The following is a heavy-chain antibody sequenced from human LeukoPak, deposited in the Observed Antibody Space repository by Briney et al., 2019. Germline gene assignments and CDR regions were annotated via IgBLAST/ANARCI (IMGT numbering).Heavy chain of an antibody. D-gene: IGHD6-19*01. Sequence: SGGSLRLSCAASGFTFSTSWMSWVRQAPGKGLEWVANIKQDGSEKYYVDSVKGRFTISRDNAKNSLYLQMNSLRAEDTAVYYCARFFIAVAHASFDYWGQGTLVSVSS. J-gene: IGHJ4*02. CDR3: ARFFIAVAHASFDY. V-gene: IGHV3-7*01. CDR2: IKQDGSEK. CDR1: GFTFSTSW.